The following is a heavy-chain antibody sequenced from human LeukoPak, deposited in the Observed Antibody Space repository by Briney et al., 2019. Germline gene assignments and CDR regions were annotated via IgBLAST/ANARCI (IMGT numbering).Heavy chain of an antibody. CDR1: GFTFSSYA. CDR3: ARDLDIVVVVAAKGDNNWFDP. CDR2: ISYDGSNK. J-gene: IGHJ5*02. V-gene: IGHV3-30-3*01. D-gene: IGHD2-15*01. Sequence: GGSLRLSCAASGFTFSSYAMHWVRQAPGKGLEWVAVISYDGSNKYYADSVKGRFTISRDNSKNTLYLQMNSLRAEDTAVYYCARDLDIVVVVAAKGDNNWFDPWGQGTLVTVSS.